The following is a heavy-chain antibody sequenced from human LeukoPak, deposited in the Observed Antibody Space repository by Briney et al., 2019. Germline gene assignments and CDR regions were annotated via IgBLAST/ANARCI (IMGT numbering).Heavy chain of an antibody. Sequence: GASVKVSCKASGYIFTSYYMQWARQAPGQGLEWMGIINPSGGSTSYAQKFQGRVTMTRDTSTSTVYMELSSLRSEDTAIYYCARDVDSSSYYDYWGQGTLVTVSS. J-gene: IGHJ4*02. D-gene: IGHD6-6*01. V-gene: IGHV1-46*01. CDR2: INPSGGST. CDR1: GYIFTSYY. CDR3: ARDVDSSSYYDY.